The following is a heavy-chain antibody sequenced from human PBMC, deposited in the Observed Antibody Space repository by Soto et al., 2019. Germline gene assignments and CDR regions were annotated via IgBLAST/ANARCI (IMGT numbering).Heavy chain of an antibody. J-gene: IGHJ2*01. D-gene: IGHD7-27*01. Sequence: EVQLSQSGGGLVQPGGSLRLSCAGSGFTFINYAMNWVRQAPGKGLEWVSSISGGGDATFFANSVRGRFTISRDNSDNTVTLQMNSLGVDDTAVYYCARKSLGSTSRPDYWYFDLWGRGTRVTVSS. V-gene: IGHV3-23*01. CDR3: ARKSLGSTSRPDYWYFDL. CDR1: GFTFINYA. CDR2: ISGGGDAT.